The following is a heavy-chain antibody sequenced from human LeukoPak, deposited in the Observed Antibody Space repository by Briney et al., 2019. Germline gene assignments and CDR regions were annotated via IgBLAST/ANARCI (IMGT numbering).Heavy chain of an antibody. CDR2: ISSSTSYI. D-gene: IGHD3-16*01. CDR3: ARGGGLDV. V-gene: IGHV3-21*01. CDR1: GFTFSSSA. Sequence: PGGSLRLSCAASGFTFSSSAMSWVRQAPGKGLEWVSSISSSTSYIYYADSVKGRFTISKDNAKNSLYLQMNSLRAEDTAVYYCARGGGLDVWGQGATVTVSS. J-gene: IGHJ6*02.